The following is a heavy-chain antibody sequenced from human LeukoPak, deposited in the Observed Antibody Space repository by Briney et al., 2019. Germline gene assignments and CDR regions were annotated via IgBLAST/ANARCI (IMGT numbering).Heavy chain of an antibody. CDR1: GFTFSAYS. V-gene: IGHV3-21*01. Sequence: GGSLRLSCAASGFTFSAYSIHWVRQAPGKGLEWVSSISSTSSFIFYADSVKGRFTISRDNADNSLYLQMNSLRAEDTAVYYCATPRTYYCSETCCYFDHWGQRTLVTVSS. CDR3: ATPRTYYCSETCCYFDH. J-gene: IGHJ4*03. CDR2: ISSTSSFI. D-gene: IGHD2-15*01.